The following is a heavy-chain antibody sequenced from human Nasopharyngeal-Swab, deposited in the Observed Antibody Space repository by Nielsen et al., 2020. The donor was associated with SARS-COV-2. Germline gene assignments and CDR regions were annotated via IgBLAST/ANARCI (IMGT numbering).Heavy chain of an antibody. CDR2: ISYDGSNE. V-gene: IGHV3-30*18. CDR3: AKEPVACSGGSRYGDWYFGL. CDR1: GFTLSNYG. Sequence: GESLKVSWAASGFTLSNYGMHWVRQAPGKGLEWVALISYDGSNEYYPDSVKGRFTISRDNSKNMLYLQMNSLTVEDTAVYYCAKEPVACSGGSRYGDWYFGLWGPGTLVTVSS. D-gene: IGHD2-15*01. J-gene: IGHJ2*01.